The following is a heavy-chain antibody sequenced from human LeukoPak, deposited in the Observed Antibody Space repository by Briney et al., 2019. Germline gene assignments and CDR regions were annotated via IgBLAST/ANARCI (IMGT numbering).Heavy chain of an antibody. CDR3: AKDRLGGPYFFHY. Sequence: SETLSLTCAVSGGSISSSNWWSWVRQPPGKGLEWIGEIYHSGSTNYNPSLKSRVTISVDKSKNQFSLKLSSVTAADTAVYYCAKDRLGGPYFFHYWGQGTLVTVSS. J-gene: IGHJ4*02. V-gene: IGHV4-4*02. CDR2: IYHSGST. CDR1: GGSISSSNW. D-gene: IGHD3-16*01.